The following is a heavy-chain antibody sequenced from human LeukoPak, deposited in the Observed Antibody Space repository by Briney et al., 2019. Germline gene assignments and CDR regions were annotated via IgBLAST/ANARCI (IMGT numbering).Heavy chain of an antibody. V-gene: IGHV3-7*01. CDR1: GFSFSSYW. J-gene: IGHJ3*02. Sequence: GGSLSLSCAPSGFSFSSYWMGWVRQAPGKGREWVANIKQVGSEKYYVDSVKGRFTISRDNAKKPLYLQMDSLEAEEPAFYYRARLRLRELLRRAFDIWGQGTIVTVSS. CDR3: ARLRLRELLRRAFDI. D-gene: IGHD1-26*01. CDR2: IKQVGSEK.